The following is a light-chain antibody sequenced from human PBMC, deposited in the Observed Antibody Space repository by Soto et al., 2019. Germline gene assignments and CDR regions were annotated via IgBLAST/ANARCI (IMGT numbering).Light chain of an antibody. J-gene: IGKJ1*01. V-gene: IGKV3-20*01. Sequence: EIVLAQSPGTLSLSPGERATPSCRASQSINSFYVAWYQQKPGQPPRLIIYGASNRATGIPDRFSGSASGTDFTLTISRLEPEDFAVYYCQHYGSSLWTFGQGTKVDIK. CDR3: QHYGSSLWT. CDR1: QSINSFY. CDR2: GAS.